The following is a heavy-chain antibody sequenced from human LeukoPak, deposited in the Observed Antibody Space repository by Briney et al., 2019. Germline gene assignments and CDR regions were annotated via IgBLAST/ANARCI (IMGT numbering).Heavy chain of an antibody. CDR1: GFTFSSYW. D-gene: IGHD1-26*01. J-gene: IGHJ3*02. CDR2: IKQDGSEK. CDR3: ARAVVGAIHDAFDI. Sequence: GGSLRLSCAASGFTFSSYWMGWVRQAPGKGLEWVANIKQDGSEKYYVDSVKGRFTISRGNAKNSLYLQMNSLRAEDTAVYYCARAVVGAIHDAFDIWGQGTMVTVSS. V-gene: IGHV3-7*01.